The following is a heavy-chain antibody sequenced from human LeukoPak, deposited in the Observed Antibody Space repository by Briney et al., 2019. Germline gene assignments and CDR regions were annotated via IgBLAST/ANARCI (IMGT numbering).Heavy chain of an antibody. CDR2: INPNSGGT. J-gene: IGHJ4*02. Sequence: ASVKVSCKASGYTFTGYYMHWVRQAPGQGLEWMGWINPNSGGTNYAQKFQGRVTMTRDTSISTASMELSSLKPDDTAVYYCARFEGVVVAATFDYWGQGTLVTVSS. D-gene: IGHD2-15*01. CDR3: ARFEGVVVAATFDY. CDR1: GYTFTGYY. V-gene: IGHV1-2*02.